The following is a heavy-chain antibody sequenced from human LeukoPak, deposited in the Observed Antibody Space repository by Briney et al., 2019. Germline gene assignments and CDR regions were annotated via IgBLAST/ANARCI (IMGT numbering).Heavy chain of an antibody. CDR3: AVTYSSSWYYYGMDV. Sequence: GPSVKVSCKASGYTFTSYAMHWVRQAPGQRLEWMGWINAGNGNTKYSQKFQGRVTITRDTSASTAYMELSSLRSEDTAVYYCAVTYSSSWYYYGMDVWGQGTTVTVSS. CDR1: GYTFTSYA. V-gene: IGHV1-3*01. D-gene: IGHD6-13*01. CDR2: INAGNGNT. J-gene: IGHJ6*02.